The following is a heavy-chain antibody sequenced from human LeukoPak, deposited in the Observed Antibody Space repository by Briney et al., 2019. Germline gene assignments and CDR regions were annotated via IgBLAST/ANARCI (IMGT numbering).Heavy chain of an antibody. Sequence: SETLSLTCTVSGGSISSYYWSWIRQPPGKGLEWIGEINHSGSTNYNPSLKSRVTISVDTSKNQFSLKLSSVTAADTAVYYCARTSTPNWNSYYYYGMDVWGQGTTVTVSS. J-gene: IGHJ6*02. D-gene: IGHD1-1*01. CDR2: INHSGST. V-gene: IGHV4-34*01. CDR3: ARTSTPNWNSYYYYGMDV. CDR1: GGSISSYY.